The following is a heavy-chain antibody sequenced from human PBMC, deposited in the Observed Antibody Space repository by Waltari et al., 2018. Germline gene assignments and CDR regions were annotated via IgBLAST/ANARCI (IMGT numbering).Heavy chain of an antibody. CDR1: GDTVSSNTAA. CDR2: TYFRSKGYQ. Sequence: QVQLHQSGPGLVKPSQTLSLTCAISGDTVSSNTAAWNWIRQSPSRGLEWLGRTYFRSKGYQTYAVSMRSRVTITADTSKNQFSLQLKSVTPEDTAVYYCVRDQNYGDYPFDYWGQGTLVTVSS. J-gene: IGHJ4*02. CDR3: VRDQNYGDYPFDY. V-gene: IGHV6-1*01. D-gene: IGHD4-17*01.